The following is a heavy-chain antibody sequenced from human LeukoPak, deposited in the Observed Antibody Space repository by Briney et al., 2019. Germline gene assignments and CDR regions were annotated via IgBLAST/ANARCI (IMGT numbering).Heavy chain of an antibody. Sequence: ASVKVSCKASGYTFTGYYMHWVRQAPGQGLEWMGWINPNSGDTNYVQKFQGRVTMTRDMSINTAYMEVSRLRSDDTAVYYCARFISGYDYWGQGTLVTVSS. V-gene: IGHV1-2*02. D-gene: IGHD3-22*01. CDR3: ARFISGYDY. CDR2: INPNSGDT. CDR1: GYTFTGYY. J-gene: IGHJ4*02.